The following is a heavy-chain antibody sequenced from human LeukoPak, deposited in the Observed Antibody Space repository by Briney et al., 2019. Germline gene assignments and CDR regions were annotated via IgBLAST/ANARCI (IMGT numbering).Heavy chain of an antibody. D-gene: IGHD3-10*01. Sequence: GESLKISRKGSGYSFTNYWIGWVRQMPGKGLEWMGIIYPGDSDTRYSPSFQGQVTIAADKSISTAYLHWSSLKASDTAMYYCARLSGSGGYFPLNLALGYGMDVWGQGTTVTVSS. J-gene: IGHJ6*02. V-gene: IGHV5-51*01. CDR1: GYSFTNYW. CDR3: ARLSGSGGYFPLNLALGYGMDV. CDR2: IYPGDSDT.